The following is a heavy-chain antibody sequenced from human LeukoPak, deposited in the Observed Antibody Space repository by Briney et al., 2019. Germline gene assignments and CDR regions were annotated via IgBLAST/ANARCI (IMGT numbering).Heavy chain of an antibody. J-gene: IGHJ6*03. CDR1: GYTFTSYD. CDR2: MNPNSGNT. D-gene: IGHD6-6*01. V-gene: IGHV1-8*01. Sequence: GASVKVSCKASGYTFTSYDINWVRQATGQGLEWMGWMNPNSGNTGYAQKFRGRVTMTRNTSISTAYMELSSLRSEDTAVYYCARGSIAAHGYYYYYMDVWGKGTTVTVSS. CDR3: ARGSIAAHGYYYYYMDV.